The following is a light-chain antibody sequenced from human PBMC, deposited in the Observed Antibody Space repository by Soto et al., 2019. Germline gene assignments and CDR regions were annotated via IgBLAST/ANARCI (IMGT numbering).Light chain of an antibody. Sequence: DLQMTQSPSSLSASVGDRVTITCRSSQSINTYLNWYQQKSGKAPTLLIHSASTLESGVPTRFSGSGSGTDFTLTISNLQPDDFATYYCQHSFITPLYSFGQGTKVQI. J-gene: IGKJ2*01. CDR2: SAS. V-gene: IGKV1-39*01. CDR3: QHSFITPLYS. CDR1: QSINTY.